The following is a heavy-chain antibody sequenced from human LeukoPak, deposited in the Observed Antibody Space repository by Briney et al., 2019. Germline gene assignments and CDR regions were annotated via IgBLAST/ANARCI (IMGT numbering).Heavy chain of an antibody. CDR2: IIPIFGTA. CDR3: ASYYYDSSGYYYFPY. CDR1: GGTFSSYA. J-gene: IGHJ4*02. Sequence: SVKVSCKASGGTFSSYAISWVRQAPGQGLEWMGGIIPIFGTANYAQKFQGRVTITADESTSTAYMELSSLRSEDTAVYYCASYYYDSSGYYYFPYWGQGTLVTVSS. V-gene: IGHV1-69*13. D-gene: IGHD3-22*01.